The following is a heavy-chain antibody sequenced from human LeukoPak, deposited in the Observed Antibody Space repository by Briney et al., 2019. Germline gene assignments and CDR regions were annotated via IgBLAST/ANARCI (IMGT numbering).Heavy chain of an antibody. CDR2: ISGSGDST. CDR3: AKDHDYYASGPI. CDR1: GFTFSDYA. Sequence: PGGSLRLSCAASGFTFSDYAMNWGRQAPGKGLEWVSGISGSGDSTYYADSVKGRFTISRDTSKNTVYLQMNSLRAEDTAVYYCAKDHDYYASGPIWGQGTMVIVSS. J-gene: IGHJ3*02. V-gene: IGHV3-23*01. D-gene: IGHD3-10*01.